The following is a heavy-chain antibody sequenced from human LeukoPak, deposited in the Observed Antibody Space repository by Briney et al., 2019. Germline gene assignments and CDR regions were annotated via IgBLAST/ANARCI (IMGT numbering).Heavy chain of an antibody. CDR1: GYSISSGYY. J-gene: IGHJ4*02. Sequence: PSETLSLTCTVSGYSISSGYYWGWIRQPPGKGLEWIGSIYHSGTTYYNPSLKSRVTISVDTSKNQFSLKVSSVTAADTAVYYCARYEAVAGVFDYWGREPWSPSPQ. CDR2: IYHSGTT. D-gene: IGHD6-19*01. CDR3: ARYEAVAGVFDY. V-gene: IGHV4-38-2*02.